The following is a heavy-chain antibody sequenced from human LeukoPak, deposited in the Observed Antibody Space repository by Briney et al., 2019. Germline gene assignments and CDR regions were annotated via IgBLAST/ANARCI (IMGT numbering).Heavy chain of an antibody. J-gene: IGHJ4*02. Sequence: GRSLRLSCAASGFTFSSYAMHWVRQAPGKGLEWVAVISYDGSNKYYADSVKGRFTISRDNSKNTLYLQMNSLRAEDTAVYYCXRGGYSYGPYFDYWGQGTLVTVSS. D-gene: IGHD5-18*01. CDR1: GFTFSSYA. CDR2: ISYDGSNK. V-gene: IGHV3-30-3*01. CDR3: XRGGYSYGPYFDY.